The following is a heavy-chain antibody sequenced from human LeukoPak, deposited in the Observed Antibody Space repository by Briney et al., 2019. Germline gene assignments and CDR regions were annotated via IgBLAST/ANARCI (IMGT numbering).Heavy chain of an antibody. CDR2: ISYAGSNK. CDR1: GFTFSSYA. J-gene: IGHJ4*02. CDR3: AKEYGYTYGEFDY. D-gene: IGHD5-18*01. Sequence: PGGSLRLSCAPSGFTFSSYAMHWVRQAPGKGLEWVAVISYAGSNKFYADSVKGRFTISRDNSKNTLYLQMNSLRAEDTAVYYCAKEYGYTYGEFDYWGQGTLVTVSS. V-gene: IGHV3-30-3*01.